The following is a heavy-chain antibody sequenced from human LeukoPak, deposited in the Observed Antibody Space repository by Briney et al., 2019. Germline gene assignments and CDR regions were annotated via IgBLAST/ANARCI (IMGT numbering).Heavy chain of an antibody. J-gene: IGHJ3*02. CDR2: ISGSGGST. Sequence: VGSLRLSCAASGFTFSSYAMSWVRQAPGKGLEWDSAISGSGGSTYYADSVKGRFTISRDNSKNTLYLQMNGLIAEDTAVYYCAKQGDYYGSGGYAFDICGQGTMVTVSS. V-gene: IGHV3-23*01. CDR3: AKQGDYYGSGGYAFDI. D-gene: IGHD3-10*01. CDR1: GFTFSSYA.